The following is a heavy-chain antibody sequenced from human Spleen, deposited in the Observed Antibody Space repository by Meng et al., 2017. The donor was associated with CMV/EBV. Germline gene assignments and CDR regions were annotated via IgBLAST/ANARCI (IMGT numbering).Heavy chain of an antibody. Sequence: SETLSLTCAVSGYSISSGYYWGWIRQSPGKGLEWIGTVYYTGTTYYNPSLKSRVSISVDTSKNQFSLKLKYVTAADTAVYYCARLSVPSGYSSGWWRFWGQGTPVTVSS. D-gene: IGHD6-19*01. CDR2: VYYTGTT. CDR1: GYSISSGYY. CDR3: ARLSVPSGYSSGWWRF. V-gene: IGHV4-38-2*01. J-gene: IGHJ4*02.